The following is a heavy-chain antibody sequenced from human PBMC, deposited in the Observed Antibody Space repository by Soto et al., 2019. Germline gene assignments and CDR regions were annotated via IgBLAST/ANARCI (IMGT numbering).Heavy chain of an antibody. Sequence: PGESLKISCKGSGYSFTSYWISWVRQMPGKGLEWMGRIDPSDSYTNYSPSFQGHVTISADKSISTAYLQWSRLKASDTAVYYCAGLGHYNYDMDVWGQGTTVTVSS. J-gene: IGHJ6*02. V-gene: IGHV5-10-1*01. CDR2: IDPSDSYT. CDR3: AGLGHYNYDMDV. CDR1: GYSFTSYW.